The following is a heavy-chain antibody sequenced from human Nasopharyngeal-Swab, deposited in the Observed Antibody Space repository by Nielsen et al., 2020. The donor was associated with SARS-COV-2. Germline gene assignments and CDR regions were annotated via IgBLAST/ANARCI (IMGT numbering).Heavy chain of an antibody. J-gene: IGHJ6*03. CDR1: GFTFSNYW. CDR3: TRTLSASYMDV. CDR2: IKQDGSEK. Sequence: GESLKISCAASGFTFSNYWMSWVRQAPGKGLEWVANIKQDGSEKYYVDSVKGRFTISRDNAKNSLYLQMNSLRAEDTAVYYCTRTLSASYMDVWGKGTTVTVSS. V-gene: IGHV3-7*01.